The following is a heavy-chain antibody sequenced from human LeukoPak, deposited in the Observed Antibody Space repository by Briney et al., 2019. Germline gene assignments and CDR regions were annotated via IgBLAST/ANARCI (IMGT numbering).Heavy chain of an antibody. D-gene: IGHD2-15*01. Sequence: ASVKVSCKAFGYTFTGYYMHWVRQAPGQGLEWMGWINPNSGGTNSAQKFQGRVTMTRDTSISTAYMELSRLTSDDTAVYYCAREVVAATAFAFDIWGRGTMVTVSS. CDR2: INPNSGGT. V-gene: IGHV1-2*02. J-gene: IGHJ3*02. CDR1: GYTFTGYY. CDR3: AREVVAATAFAFDI.